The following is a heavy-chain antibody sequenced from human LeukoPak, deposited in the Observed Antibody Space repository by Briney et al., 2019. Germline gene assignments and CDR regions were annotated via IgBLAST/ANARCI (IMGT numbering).Heavy chain of an antibody. CDR3: AKADGGVWGSYRYSIDY. J-gene: IGHJ4*02. Sequence: PGGSLRLSCTVSGFTVSSNSMSWVRQAPGKGLEWVSFIYSDNTHYSDSVKGRFTISRDNSKNTLYLQMNSLRAEDTAVYYCAKADGGVWGSYRYSIDYWGQGTLATVSS. CDR1: GFTVSSNS. D-gene: IGHD3-16*02. V-gene: IGHV3-66*03. CDR2: IYSDNT.